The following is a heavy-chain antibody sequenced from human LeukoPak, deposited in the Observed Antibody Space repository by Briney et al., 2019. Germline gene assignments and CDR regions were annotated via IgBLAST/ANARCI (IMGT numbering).Heavy chain of an antibody. D-gene: IGHD6-6*01. CDR3: ARDLVSRSSRDYYYYMDV. CDR1: EFTFSNYW. J-gene: IGHJ6*03. Sequence: GSLRLSCAASEFTFSNYWMSWVRQAPGKGLQWVANIKQDGSEKYYVDSVKGRFTISRDNAKNSLYLQMNSLRAEDTAVYYCARDLVSRSSRDYYYYMDVWGKGTTVTVSS. V-gene: IGHV3-7*01. CDR2: IKQDGSEK.